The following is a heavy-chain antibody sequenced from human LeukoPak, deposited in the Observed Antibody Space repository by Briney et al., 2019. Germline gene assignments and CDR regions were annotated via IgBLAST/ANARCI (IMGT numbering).Heavy chain of an antibody. J-gene: IGHJ4*02. Sequence: ASVKVSCKTSGGTFSNYAISWVRQAPGQGLEWMGGIIPIFGTANYAQKFQGRVTITADESTSTAYMELTSLRSEDTAVYYCARDTMVRGVIGVFDYWGQGTLVTVSS. V-gene: IGHV1-69*01. CDR1: GGTFSNYA. CDR3: ARDTMVRGVIGVFDY. D-gene: IGHD3-10*01. CDR2: IIPIFGTA.